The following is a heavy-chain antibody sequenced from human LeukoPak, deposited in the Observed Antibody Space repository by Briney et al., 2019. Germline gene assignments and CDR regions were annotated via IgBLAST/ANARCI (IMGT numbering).Heavy chain of an antibody. J-gene: IGHJ4*02. CDR3: ARGEEYGDELFDY. V-gene: IGHV3-7*01. CDR2: IKQDGSEK. D-gene: IGHD4-17*01. Sequence: QPGGSLRLSCAASGFTLSSYWMSWVRQAPGKGLEWVANIKQDGSEKYYVDSVKGRFTISRDNAKNSLYLQMSRLRADDTAVYYCARGEEYGDELFDYWGQGTLVTVSS. CDR1: GFTLSSYW.